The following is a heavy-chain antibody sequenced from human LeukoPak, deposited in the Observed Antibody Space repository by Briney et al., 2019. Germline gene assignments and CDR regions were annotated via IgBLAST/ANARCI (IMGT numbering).Heavy chain of an antibody. Sequence: GGALKISCKGSGCSFTSYWIGWGRQMPGKGREGRGIIYPVDSDTSYSPSFQGQVTISADKSTSTAYLQWSSLKASDTAMYYCARQALQGWAPDYWGQGTLVTVSS. CDR2: IYPVDSDT. D-gene: IGHD3-16*01. J-gene: IGHJ4*02. CDR3: ARQALQGWAPDY. V-gene: IGHV5-51*01. CDR1: GCSFTSYW.